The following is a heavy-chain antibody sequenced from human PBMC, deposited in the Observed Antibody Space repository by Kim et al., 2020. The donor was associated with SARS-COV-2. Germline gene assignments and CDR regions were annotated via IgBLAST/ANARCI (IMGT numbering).Heavy chain of an antibody. CDR3: ARDPNSSNDY. D-gene: IGHD6-13*01. CDR2: IYASGST. Sequence: SETLSLTCTVSGDSVSAYYWSWIRQPAGKGLEWIGHIYASGSTDYNPSLKSRVTMSIDTSKNQFSLKLTSVTAADTAVYYCARDPNSSNDYWAPGTLVTV. J-gene: IGHJ4*02. V-gene: IGHV4-4*07. CDR1: GDSVSAYY.